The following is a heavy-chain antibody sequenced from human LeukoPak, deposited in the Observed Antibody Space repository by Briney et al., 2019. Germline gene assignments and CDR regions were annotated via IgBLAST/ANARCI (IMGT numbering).Heavy chain of an antibody. D-gene: IGHD6-19*01. CDR3: AKSGDRGSGWYSDY. CDR2: ISYDGSNK. CDR1: GFTFSSYA. V-gene: IGHV3-30*18. J-gene: IGHJ4*02. Sequence: GGSLRLSCAASGFTFSSYAMHWVRQAPGKGLEWVAVISYDGSNKYYADSVKGRFTISRDNSKNTLYLQMNSLRAEDTAVYYCAKSGDRGSGWYSDYWGQGTLVTVSS.